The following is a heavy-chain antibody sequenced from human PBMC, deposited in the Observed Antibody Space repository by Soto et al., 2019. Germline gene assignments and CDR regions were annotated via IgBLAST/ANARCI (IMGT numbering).Heavy chain of an antibody. CDR3: ARDRVGYGSSWYIDY. D-gene: IGHD6-13*01. Sequence: GASVKVSCKASGYTFTSYGISWVRQAPGQGLEWMGWISAYNGNTNYAQKLQGRVTMTTDTSTSTAYMELRSLRSDDTAVYYCARDRVGYGSSWYIDYWGQGTLVTVSS. CDR1: GYTFTSYG. J-gene: IGHJ4*02. CDR2: ISAYNGNT. V-gene: IGHV1-18*01.